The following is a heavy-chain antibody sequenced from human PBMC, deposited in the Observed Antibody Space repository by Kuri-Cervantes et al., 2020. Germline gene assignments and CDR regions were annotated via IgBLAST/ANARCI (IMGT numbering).Heavy chain of an antibody. CDR3: ARPWPWDYDSSGDAFDI. CDR1: GYTFTSYY. D-gene: IGHD3-22*01. J-gene: IGHJ3*02. Sequence: ASVKVSCKASGYTFTSYYMHWVRQAPGQGLEWMGIINPSGGSTSYAQKFQGRVTITADKSTSTAYMELSSLRSEDTAVYYCARPWPWDYDSSGDAFDIWGQGTMVTVSS. CDR2: INPSGGST. V-gene: IGHV1-46*01.